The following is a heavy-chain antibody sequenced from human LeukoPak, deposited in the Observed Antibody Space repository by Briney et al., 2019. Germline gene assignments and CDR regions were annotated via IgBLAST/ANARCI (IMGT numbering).Heavy chain of an antibody. Sequence: ASVKVSCKAPGYTCTGYYMHWVRQAPGQGLEWMGRINPNSGGTNYAQKFQGRLTMTRDTSISTAYMELSRLRSDDTAVYYCARDYGPSYYDSRGIDYWGQGTLVTVSS. J-gene: IGHJ4*02. CDR3: ARDYGPSYYDSRGIDY. D-gene: IGHD3-22*01. CDR1: GYTCTGYY. V-gene: IGHV1-2*06. CDR2: INPNSGGT.